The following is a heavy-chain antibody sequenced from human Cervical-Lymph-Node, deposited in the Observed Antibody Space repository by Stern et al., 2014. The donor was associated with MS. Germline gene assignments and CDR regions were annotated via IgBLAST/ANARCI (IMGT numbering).Heavy chain of an antibody. CDR1: RFTFTNYA. Sequence: QVQLVQSGAEVRKPGASVKVSCKASRFTFTNYAIHWVRQVPGQRLALMGWINAANGARKYSQKFQDRFTITRDTSAGTAYMELNNLTSEDTAMYYCAREKRGATGTLFDYWGQGTLVTVSS. V-gene: IGHV1-3*01. D-gene: IGHD1-1*01. J-gene: IGHJ4*01. CDR2: INAANGAR. CDR3: AREKRGATGTLFDY.